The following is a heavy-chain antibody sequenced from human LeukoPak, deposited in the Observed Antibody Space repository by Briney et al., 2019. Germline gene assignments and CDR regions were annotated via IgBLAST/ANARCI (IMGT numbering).Heavy chain of an antibody. J-gene: IGHJ3*02. V-gene: IGHV4-4*07. CDR2: IYTSGST. Sequence: PSETLSLTCTVSGGSVSSSYWSWIRQPAGKGLEWIGRIYTSGSTNYNPSLKSRGTMSVDTSKNQFSLKLSSVTAADTAVYYCARDGHYDSSGYWDAFDIWGLGTMVIVFS. D-gene: IGHD3-22*01. CDR1: GGSVSSSY. CDR3: ARDGHYDSSGYWDAFDI.